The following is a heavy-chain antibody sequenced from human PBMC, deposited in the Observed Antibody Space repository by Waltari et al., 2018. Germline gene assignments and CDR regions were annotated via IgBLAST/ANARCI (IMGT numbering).Heavy chain of an antibody. CDR1: GGSFSGYY. D-gene: IGHD1-26*01. CDR2: INHSGST. CDR3: ARGQEWELYFDY. J-gene: IGHJ4*02. V-gene: IGHV4-34*01. Sequence: QVQLQQWGAGLLKPSETLSLTCAVYGGSFSGYYWSWIRQPPGKGLEWIGEINHSGSTNYNPSLKSRVTISVDTSKNQFSLKLSSVTAADTAVYYCARGQEWELYFDYWGQGTLVTVSS.